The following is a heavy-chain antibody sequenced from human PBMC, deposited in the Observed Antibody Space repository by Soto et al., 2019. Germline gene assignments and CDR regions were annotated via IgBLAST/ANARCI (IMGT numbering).Heavy chain of an antibody. CDR1: GGTFSSYA. D-gene: IGHD2-21*02. V-gene: IGHV1-69*01. CDR3: SRTARVWVVTAMGTFDY. CDR2: IIPIFGTA. J-gene: IGHJ4*02. Sequence: QVQLVQSGAEVKKPGSSVKVSCKASGGTFSSYAISWVRQAPGHGLEWMGGIIPIFGTANYAQKFQGRVTITADESTSRAYMELSSLRSEDTAVYYCSRTARVWVVTAMGTFDYWGQGTLVTVSS.